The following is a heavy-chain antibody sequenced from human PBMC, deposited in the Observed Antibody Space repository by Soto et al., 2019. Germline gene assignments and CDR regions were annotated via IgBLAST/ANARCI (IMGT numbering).Heavy chain of an antibody. Sequence: QVQLVQSGAEVKKPGAAVKVSGKASGYTFSTDGVSWLRQAPGQGLEWMGWISDYNGNTKYAQKLQDRVTLSTDTSTSTAYMKLRSLTSEDTAVYFCASYAGQTVVDSWGQGTLVTVPS. V-gene: IGHV1-18*01. CDR1: GYTFSTDG. CDR2: ISDYNGNT. CDR3: ASYAGQTVVDS. D-gene: IGHD2-2*01. J-gene: IGHJ5*01.